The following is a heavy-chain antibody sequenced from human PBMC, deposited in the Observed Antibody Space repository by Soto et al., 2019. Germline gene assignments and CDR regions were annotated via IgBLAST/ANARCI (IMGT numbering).Heavy chain of an antibody. J-gene: IGHJ4*02. Sequence: GASVKVSCKASGYTFTSYGISWVRQAPGQGLEWMGWISAYSGNTNYAQKLQGRVTMTTDTSTSTAYMELRSLRSDDTAVYYCARVAAELRYFDWLLPNSYYFDYWGQGTLVTVSS. V-gene: IGHV1-18*04. CDR3: ARVAAELRYFDWLLPNSYYFDY. CDR2: ISAYSGNT. CDR1: GYTFTSYG. D-gene: IGHD3-9*01.